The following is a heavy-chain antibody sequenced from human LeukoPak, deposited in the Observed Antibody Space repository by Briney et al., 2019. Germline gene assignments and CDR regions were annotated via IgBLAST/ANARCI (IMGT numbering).Heavy chain of an antibody. V-gene: IGHV3-15*01. CDR3: ITLVRGVTLIPY. CDR2: IKSKTDGGTT. D-gene: IGHD3-10*01. J-gene: IGHJ4*02. Sequence: RGSLRLSCAASGFTFSNAWMNSVRQAPGEGLEWVGRIKSKTDGGTTDYAAPVKGTFTISRDASEHTLYLQMNSVKTEDTAVYYCITLVRGVTLIPYWGQGTLVTVSS. CDR1: GFTFSNAW.